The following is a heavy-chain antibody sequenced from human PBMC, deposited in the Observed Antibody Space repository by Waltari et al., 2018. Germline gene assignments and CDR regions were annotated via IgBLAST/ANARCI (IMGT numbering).Heavy chain of an antibody. D-gene: IGHD6-13*01. CDR1: GFTFRCFW. CDR3: AIGGVETSWYWRY. J-gene: IGHJ4*02. Sequence: EVQVVESGGGLVQPGGYRRLRCAGLGFTFRCFWMTWVRQAPGKGLEWVANIKTDGSETYYVDSVKGRFTISRDNTKNSLYLQMSSLRAEDTAVYYCAIGGVETSWYWRYWGQGTLVTVSS. V-gene: IGHV3-7*01. CDR2: IKTDGSET.